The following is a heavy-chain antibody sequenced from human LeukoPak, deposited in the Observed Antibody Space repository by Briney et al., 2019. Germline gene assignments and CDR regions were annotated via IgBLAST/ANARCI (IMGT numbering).Heavy chain of an antibody. CDR1: GGSISSSSYY. CDR3: ARNLLVPTATYYYGSGIHAGAFDI. D-gene: IGHD3-10*01. Sequence: SETLSLTCTVSGGSISSSSYYWGWIRQPPGKGLEWIGSIYYSGSTYYNPSLKSRVTISVDTSKNQFSLKLSSVTAADTAVYYCARNLLVPTATYYYGSGIHAGAFDIWGQGTMVTVSS. CDR2: IYYSGST. J-gene: IGHJ3*02. V-gene: IGHV4-39*07.